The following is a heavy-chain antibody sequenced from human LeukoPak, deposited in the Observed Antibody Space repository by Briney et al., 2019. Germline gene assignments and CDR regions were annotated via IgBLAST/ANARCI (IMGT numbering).Heavy chain of an antibody. J-gene: IGHJ4*02. Sequence: ASVKVSCKASGYTFTGYYMHWVRQAPGQGLEWMGWINPNSGGTNYAQKFQGRVTMTRDTSISTAYMELSRLRSDETAVYYCARDYDYVGGSYRYTEGYYFDYWGQGSLVSVSS. CDR2: INPNSGGT. CDR1: GYTFTGYY. D-gene: IGHD3-16*02. V-gene: IGHV1-2*02. CDR3: ARDYDYVGGSYRYTEGYYFDY.